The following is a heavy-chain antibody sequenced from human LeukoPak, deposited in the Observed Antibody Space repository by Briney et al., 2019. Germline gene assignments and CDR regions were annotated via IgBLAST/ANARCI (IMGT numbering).Heavy chain of an antibody. D-gene: IGHD1-1*01. V-gene: IGHV4-59*01. Sequence: RTSETLSLTCTVSGVSISSYYWSWIRQPPGKGLEWIGYIYYSGSTNYNPSLKSRVTISVDTSKNQFSLKLSSVTAADTAVYYCARSLDPWFDPWGQGTLVTVFS. CDR2: IYYSGST. CDR3: ARSLDPWFDP. J-gene: IGHJ5*02. CDR1: GVSISSYY.